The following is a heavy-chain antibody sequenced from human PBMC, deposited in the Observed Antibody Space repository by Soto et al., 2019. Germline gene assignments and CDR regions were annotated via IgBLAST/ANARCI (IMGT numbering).Heavy chain of an antibody. J-gene: IGHJ4*02. CDR2: IIPIFGTE. D-gene: IGHD6-13*01. CDR3: ARDLSGGRAAAGLFDY. V-gene: IGHV1-69*12. Sequence: QVQLVQSGAEVKKPGSSVKVSCKASGGTFSSYAISWERQAPGQGLEWMGGIIPIFGTENYAQKFQGRVTITADESTSSADMELSSLRSEDTAVYYCARDLSGGRAAAGLFDYWGQGTLVTVSS. CDR1: GGTFSSYA.